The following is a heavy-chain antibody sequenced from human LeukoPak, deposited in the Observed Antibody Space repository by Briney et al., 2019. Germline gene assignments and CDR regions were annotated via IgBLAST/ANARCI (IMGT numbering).Heavy chain of an antibody. D-gene: IGHD6-19*01. V-gene: IGHV3-23*01. J-gene: IGHJ4*02. CDR3: AKDRVDSSGWLRYFDY. Sequence: GGSLRLSCAASGFTFSSYAMSWVRQAPGKGLEWVSGISLDGATTYYAGSVEGRFTISRDNSKNTLYLQMNSLRAEDTAVYYCAKDRVDSSGWLRYFDYWGQGTLVTVSS. CDR1: GFTFSSYA. CDR2: ISLDGATT.